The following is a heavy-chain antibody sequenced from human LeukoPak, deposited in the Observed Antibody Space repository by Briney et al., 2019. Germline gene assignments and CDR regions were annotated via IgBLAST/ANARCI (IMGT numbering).Heavy chain of an antibody. J-gene: IGHJ5*02. CDR3: ARQGRDGLNWFDP. D-gene: IGHD5-24*01. CDR2: IYYSGST. CDR1: GGSISSYY. Sequence: SETLSLTCTVSGGSISSYYWSWIRQPPGKGLEWIGYIYYSGSTNYNPSLKSRVTISVDTSKNQFSLKVSSVTAADTAVYYCARQGRDGLNWFDPWGQGTLVTVSS. V-gene: IGHV4-59*08.